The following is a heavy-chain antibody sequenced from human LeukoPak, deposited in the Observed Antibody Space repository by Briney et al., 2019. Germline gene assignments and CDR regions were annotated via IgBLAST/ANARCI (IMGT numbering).Heavy chain of an antibody. CDR1: GYTFTSYY. Sequence: GASVKVSCKASGYTFTSYYMHWVRQAPGQGLEWMGIINPSGGSTSYAQKFQGRVTMTTDTSTTTAYMELRSLRSDDTAVYYCARDLEPAPRCKSGGNCYALYWGQGTLVTVSS. D-gene: IGHD2-15*01. CDR3: ARDLEPAPRCKSGGNCYALY. V-gene: IGHV1-46*01. CDR2: INPSGGST. J-gene: IGHJ4*02.